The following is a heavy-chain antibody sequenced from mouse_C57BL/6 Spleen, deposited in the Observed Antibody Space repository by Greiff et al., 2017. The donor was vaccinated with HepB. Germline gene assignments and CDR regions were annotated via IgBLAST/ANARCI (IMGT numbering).Heavy chain of an antibody. CDR2: IDPSDSYT. Sequence: QSCKASGYTFTSYWMQWVKQRPGQGLEWIGEIDPSDSYTNYNQKFKGKATVTVDTSSSTAYMQLSSLTSEDSAVYYCARNGYYDYWYFDVWGTGTTVTVSS. D-gene: IGHD2-3*01. V-gene: IGHV1-50*01. CDR3: ARNGYYDYWYFDV. CDR1: GYTFTSYW. J-gene: IGHJ1*03.